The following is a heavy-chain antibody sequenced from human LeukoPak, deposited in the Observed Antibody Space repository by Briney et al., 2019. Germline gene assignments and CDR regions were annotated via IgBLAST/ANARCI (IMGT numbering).Heavy chain of an antibody. CDR1: GHTFTGYY. J-gene: IGHJ4*02. CDR2: INPNSGGT. CDR3: ARGGKKQMATTPCGY. Sequence: GASVKVSCKASGHTFTGYYMHWVRQAPGQGLEWMGWINPNSGGTNYAQKFQGRVTMTRDTSISTAYMELSRLRSDDTAVYYCARGGKKQMATTPCGYWGQGTLVTVSS. D-gene: IGHD5-24*01. V-gene: IGHV1-2*02.